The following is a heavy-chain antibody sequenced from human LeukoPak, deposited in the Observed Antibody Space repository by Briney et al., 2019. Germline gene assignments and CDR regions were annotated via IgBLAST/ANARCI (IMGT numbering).Heavy chain of an antibody. D-gene: IGHD6-13*01. CDR2: ISGSGSST. CDR1: GFTFSSYA. Sequence: LTGGSLRLSCAASGFTFSSYAMSWVRQAPGKGLEWVSAISGSGSSTYYADSVKGRFTISRDNSKNTLYLQMNSLRAEDTAVYYCANAMALAAAGTHYYYGMDVWGQGTTVTVSS. V-gene: IGHV3-23*01. CDR3: ANAMALAAAGTHYYYGMDV. J-gene: IGHJ6*02.